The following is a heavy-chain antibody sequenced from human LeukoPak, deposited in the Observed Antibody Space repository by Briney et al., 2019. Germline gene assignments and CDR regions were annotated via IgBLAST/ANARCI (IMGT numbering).Heavy chain of an antibody. CDR3: ARGRNYYDSSGYRYGMDV. V-gene: IGHV4-34*01. CDR1: GASFSGYY. D-gene: IGHD3-22*01. CDR2: INHSGST. Sequence: PSETLSLTCAVYGASFSGYYWSWIRQPPGKGLEWTGEINHSGSTNYNPSLKSRVTISVDTSKNQFSLKLSSVTAADTAVYYCARGRNYYDSSGYRYGMDVWGQGTTVTVSS. J-gene: IGHJ6*02.